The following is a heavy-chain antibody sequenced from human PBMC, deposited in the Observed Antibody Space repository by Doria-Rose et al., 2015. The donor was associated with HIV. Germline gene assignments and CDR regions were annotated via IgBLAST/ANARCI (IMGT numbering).Heavy chain of an antibody. D-gene: IGHD5-12*01. Sequence: TLSLTCTVSGVSISSGDYYWSWIRQPPGKGLEWIGYSYYSGSSYYNPSLKSRVTISIDTSKNQFSLKLSSVTAADTAVYYCARELRLNTYYFDYWGQGTLVSVSS. CDR2: SYYSGSS. CDR1: GVSISSGDYY. CDR3: ARELRLNTYYFDY. V-gene: IGHV4-30-4*08. J-gene: IGHJ4*02.